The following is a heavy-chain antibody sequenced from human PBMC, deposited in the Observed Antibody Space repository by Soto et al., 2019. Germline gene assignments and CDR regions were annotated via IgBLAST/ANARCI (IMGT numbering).Heavy chain of an antibody. D-gene: IGHD6-6*01. CDR3: ARIPASYSTSSPWGYYYYGMDV. CDR1: GGSISSSTYH. J-gene: IGHJ6*04. V-gene: IGHV4-39*01. CDR2: IYYSGST. Sequence: KPSETLSLTCSVSGGSISSSTYHWGWIRQPPGKGLEWIGNIYYSGSTYYNPSLKSRIAISVDTSKNQFSLKLSSVTAADTAVYYCARIPASYSTSSPWGYYYYGMDVRGKGTTVPVSS.